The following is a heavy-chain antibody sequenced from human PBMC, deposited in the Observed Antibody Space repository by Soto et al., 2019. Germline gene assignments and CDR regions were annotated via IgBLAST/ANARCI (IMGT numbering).Heavy chain of an antibody. V-gene: IGHV4-31*03. Sequence: SETLSLTCTVSGGSISSGGYYWSWIRQHPGKGLEWIGYIYYSGSTYYNPSLKSRVTISVDTSKNQFSLKLSSVTAADTAVYYCARGYDFPDYYYYYMDVWGKGTTVTVSS. D-gene: IGHD5-12*01. CDR2: IYYSGST. CDR3: ARGYDFPDYYYYYMDV. CDR1: GGSISSGGYY. J-gene: IGHJ6*03.